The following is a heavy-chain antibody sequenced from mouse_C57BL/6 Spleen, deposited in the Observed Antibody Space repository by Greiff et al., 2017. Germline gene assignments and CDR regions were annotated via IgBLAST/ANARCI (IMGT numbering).Heavy chain of an antibody. D-gene: IGHD2-4*01. V-gene: IGHV1-81*01. CDR1: GYTFTSYG. CDR3: ATIYYDYDVPDY. J-gene: IGHJ2*01. CDR2: IYPRSGNT. Sequence: VQLVESGAELARPGASVKLSCKASGYTFTSYGISWVKQRTGQGLEWIGEIYPRSGNTYYNEKFKGKATLTADKSSSTAYMELRSLTSEDSAVYFCATIYYDYDVPDYWGQGTTLTVSS.